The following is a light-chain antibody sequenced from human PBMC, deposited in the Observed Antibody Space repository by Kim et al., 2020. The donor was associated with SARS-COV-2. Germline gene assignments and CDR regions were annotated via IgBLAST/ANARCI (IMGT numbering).Light chain of an antibody. CDR1: QDIRND. Sequence: ASVGDRVTITCRASQDIRNDLGWYQQNPGRAPKRLIYGASSLHSGVPSRFSGSGSGTEFTLTINSLQPEDFAIYFCLQHRTYPITFGQGTRLEIK. V-gene: IGKV1-17*01. J-gene: IGKJ5*01. CDR3: LQHRTYPIT. CDR2: GAS.